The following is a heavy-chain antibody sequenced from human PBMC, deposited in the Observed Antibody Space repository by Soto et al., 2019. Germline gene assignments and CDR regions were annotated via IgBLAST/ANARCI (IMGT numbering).Heavy chain of an antibody. CDR2: IFYAGDT. CDR3: AREGDYRTWFEP. CDR1: GESIASGAFY. J-gene: IGHJ5*02. V-gene: IGHV4-31*03. Sequence: TLALTCTVSGESIASGAFYWSWIRPQSGKGAEWIGSIFYAGDTYYNPSLKSRVEISLDGSQNQFSLNLRSVTAADTAVYYCAREGDYRTWFEPWGPGTLVTVSS. D-gene: IGHD4-17*01.